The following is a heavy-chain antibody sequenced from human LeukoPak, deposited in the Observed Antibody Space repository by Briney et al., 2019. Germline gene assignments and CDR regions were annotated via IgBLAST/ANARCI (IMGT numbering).Heavy chain of an antibody. D-gene: IGHD3-16*01. V-gene: IGHV1-2*02. Sequence: ASVKDSREDSLYTLTRYYMHSVRQPPGEGGVRVGWIYPNRGGTQYTQKFQGRVTLTRDTSITTAYMELSRLRSDDTAVYYCARRLEVWGSYRLDYWGQGTLVTVSS. CDR1: LYTLTRYY. CDR2: IYPNRGGT. CDR3: ARRLEVWGSYRLDY. J-gene: IGHJ4*02.